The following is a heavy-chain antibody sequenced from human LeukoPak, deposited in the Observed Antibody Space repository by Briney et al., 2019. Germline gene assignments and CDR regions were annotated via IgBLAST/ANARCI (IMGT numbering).Heavy chain of an antibody. V-gene: IGHV4-59*01. J-gene: IGHJ4*02. CDR3: ARELRRPRYYGDYTFSYFDY. CDR2: IYYSGST. CDR1: GGSISSYY. D-gene: IGHD4-17*01. Sequence: PSETLSLTCTVSGGSISSYYWSWIRQPPGKGLEWIGYIYYSGSTNYNPSLKSRVTISVDTSKNQFSLKLSSVTAADTAVYYCARELRRPRYYGDYTFSYFDYWGQGTLVTVSS.